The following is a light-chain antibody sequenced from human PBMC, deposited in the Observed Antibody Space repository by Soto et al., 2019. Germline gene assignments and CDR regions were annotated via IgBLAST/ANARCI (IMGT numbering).Light chain of an antibody. V-gene: IGKV1-27*01. CDR3: QKYNSAPLT. CDR1: QGIAPY. Sequence: DVQMTQSPSSLSAFVGDRVTITCRASQGIAPYLAWFQQKPGKVPKLLIYATSTLQSGVPSRFSGSGYGTDFTLTVTSLQPEDVGTYYCQKYNSAPLTFGVGTKVQIK. J-gene: IGKJ4*01. CDR2: ATS.